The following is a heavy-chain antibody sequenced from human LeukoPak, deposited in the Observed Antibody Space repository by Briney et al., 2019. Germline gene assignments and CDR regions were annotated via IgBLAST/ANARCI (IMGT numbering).Heavy chain of an antibody. D-gene: IGHD5-18*01. CDR2: ISSGGDNT. Sequence: GGSLRLSCAASGFTFSSYAMSWVRQAPGKGLEWVSSISSGGDNTHYADSVKGRFTISRDNSKNTLYLQMNSLRADDTAIYYCVRRGYSYGVFDYWGQGTLVTVSS. J-gene: IGHJ4*02. CDR1: GFTFSSYA. V-gene: IGHV3-23*01. CDR3: VRRGYSYGVFDY.